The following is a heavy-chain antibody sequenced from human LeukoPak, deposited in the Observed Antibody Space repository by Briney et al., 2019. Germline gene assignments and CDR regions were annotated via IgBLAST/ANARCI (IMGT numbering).Heavy chain of an antibody. CDR1: GFTFSSYG. V-gene: IGHV3-30*02. J-gene: IGHJ4*02. CDR3: AKGVDILTGYYDY. Sequence: SGGSLRLSCAASGFTFSSYGMHWVRQAPGEGLEWVAFIRYDGSNKYYADSVKGRFTISRDNSKNTLYLQMNSLRAEDTAVYYCAKGVDILTGYYDYWGQGTLVTVSS. D-gene: IGHD3-9*01. CDR2: IRYDGSNK.